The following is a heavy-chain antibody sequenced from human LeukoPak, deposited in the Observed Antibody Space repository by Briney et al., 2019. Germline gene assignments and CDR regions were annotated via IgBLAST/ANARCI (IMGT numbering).Heavy chain of an antibody. D-gene: IGHD3-22*01. V-gene: IGHV1-18*01. J-gene: IGHJ4*02. CDR3: SRFPYYYDSSSIYEDY. Sequence: GPVKVSCKASGSPFSTYGISWVRQAPGQGLEWMGWVSAYNGNTNYSQKLQGRVTMTTDTSTSTAYLELRSLSSDDADVYDGSRFPYYYDSSSIYEDYWGQGALVTV. CDR1: GSPFSTYG. CDR2: VSAYNGNT.